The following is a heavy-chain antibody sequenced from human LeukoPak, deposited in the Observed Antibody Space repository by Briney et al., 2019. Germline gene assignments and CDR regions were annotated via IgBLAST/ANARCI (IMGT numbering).Heavy chain of an antibody. V-gene: IGHV3-33*01. Sequence: PGRSLRLSCAASGFTFSSYGMHWVRQAPGKGLEWVAVIWYDGSNKYYADSVKGRFTISRDNSKNTLYLQMNSLRAEDTAVYYCARDTYCGGDCRDQGNWFDPWGQGTLVTVSS. CDR3: ARDTYCGGDCRDQGNWFDP. CDR2: IWYDGSNK. CDR1: GFTFSSYG. J-gene: IGHJ5*02. D-gene: IGHD2-21*02.